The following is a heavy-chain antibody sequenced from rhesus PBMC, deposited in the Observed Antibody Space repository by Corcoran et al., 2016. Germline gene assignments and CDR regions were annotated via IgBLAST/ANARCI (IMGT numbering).Heavy chain of an antibody. J-gene: IGHJ4*01. Sequence: QLQLQESGPGLVKPSETLSLTCAVSGGSISSNYWRWIRQPPGKGLEWIVRISGSGGSTDYNPSLKIRVTISTDKAKKQVSLKVSAVSAADTAVYYCARDVGSWSPYCDYWGQGVLVTVS. CDR2: ISGSGGST. CDR1: GGSISSNY. CDR3: ARDVGSWSPYCDY. V-gene: IGHV4-173*01. D-gene: IGHD6-13*01.